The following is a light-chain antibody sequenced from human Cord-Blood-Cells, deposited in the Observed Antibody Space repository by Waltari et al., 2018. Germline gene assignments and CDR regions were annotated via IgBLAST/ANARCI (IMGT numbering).Light chain of an antibody. V-gene: IGLV2-11*01. CDR1: SSDVGGYNY. Sequence: QSALTQPASVSGSPGQSITISCTGTSSDVGGYNYVSWYQQHPGQAPKLIIYEVSNRPSGFPDRFSGSKSGNTASLTISGLQAEDEADYYCCSYAGSYTYVFGTGTKVTVL. CDR3: CSYAGSYTYV. CDR2: EVS. J-gene: IGLJ1*01.